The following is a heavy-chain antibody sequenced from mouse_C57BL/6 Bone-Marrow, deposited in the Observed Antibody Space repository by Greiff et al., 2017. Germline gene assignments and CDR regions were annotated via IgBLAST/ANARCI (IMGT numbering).Heavy chain of an antibody. CDR2: INPSNGGT. CDR3: ARDGIYYYGSSYEEDAMDY. CDR1: GYTFTSYW. V-gene: IGHV1-53*01. Sequence: QVQLQQPGTELVKPGASVKLSCKASGYTFTSYWMHWVKQRPGQGLEWIGNINPSNGGTNYNEKFKSKATLTVDKSSSTAYMQLSSLTSEDSAVYYCARDGIYYYGSSYEEDAMDYWGQGTSVTVSS. J-gene: IGHJ4*01. D-gene: IGHD1-1*01.